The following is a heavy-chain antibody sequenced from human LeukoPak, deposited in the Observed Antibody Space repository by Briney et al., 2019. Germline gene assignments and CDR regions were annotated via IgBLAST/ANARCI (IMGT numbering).Heavy chain of an antibody. V-gene: IGHV3-11*05. CDR3: ARGSSSSWYWYFDY. D-gene: IGHD6-13*01. CDR2: ISSSSYT. J-gene: IGHJ4*02. Sequence: GGSLRLSCAASGFTFSDYYMSWIRQDPGKGLEWVSYISSSSYTNYADSVKGRYTISRDNAKNSLYLQMNSLRAEDTAVYYCARGSSSSWYWYFDYWGQGTLVTVSS. CDR1: GFTFSDYY.